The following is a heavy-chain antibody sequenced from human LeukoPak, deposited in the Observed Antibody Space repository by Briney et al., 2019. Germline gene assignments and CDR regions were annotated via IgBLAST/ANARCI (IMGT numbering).Heavy chain of an antibody. Sequence: GGSLRLSCAASGFTFSSFGMHRVRQAPGKGLEWVALIRYDGSKKDYADSVRGRFTISRDNSKNTLYLQMNSLRAEDTAVYYCASSYGSGSYTPGDYWGQGTLVTVSS. D-gene: IGHD3-10*01. V-gene: IGHV3-33*08. CDR3: ASSYGSGSYTPGDY. J-gene: IGHJ4*02. CDR1: GFTFSSFG. CDR2: IRYDGSKK.